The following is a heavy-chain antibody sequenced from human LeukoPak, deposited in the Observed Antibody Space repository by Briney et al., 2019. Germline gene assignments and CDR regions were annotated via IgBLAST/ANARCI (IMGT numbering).Heavy chain of an antibody. Sequence: PGGSLRLSCAASGFTFSSYAMSWVRHAPGEGLEWVSAISDSGGTTYYADSVKGRFTISRDNSKNTLYLPMNSLRGEDTAVYYCAKLTRGYCSSTACPNWFDPWDQGTLVTVSS. J-gene: IGHJ5*02. CDR2: ISDSGGTT. D-gene: IGHD2-2*01. CDR3: AKLTRGYCSSTACPNWFDP. CDR1: GFTFSSYA. V-gene: IGHV3-23*01.